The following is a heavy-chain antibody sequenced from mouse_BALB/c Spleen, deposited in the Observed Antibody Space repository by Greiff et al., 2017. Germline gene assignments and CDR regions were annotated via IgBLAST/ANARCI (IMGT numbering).Heavy chain of an antibody. V-gene: IGHV5-12-2*01. CDR2: ISNGGGST. Sequence: EVQVVESGGGLVQPGGSLKLSCAASGFTFSSYTMSWVRQTPEKRLEWVAYISNGGGSTYYPDTVKGRFTITRDNAKNTLYLQMSSLKSEDTAMYYCARHEYGNYLGWFDYWGQGTTLTVSS. D-gene: IGHD2-10*02. CDR1: GFTFSSYT. J-gene: IGHJ2*01. CDR3: ARHEYGNYLGWFDY.